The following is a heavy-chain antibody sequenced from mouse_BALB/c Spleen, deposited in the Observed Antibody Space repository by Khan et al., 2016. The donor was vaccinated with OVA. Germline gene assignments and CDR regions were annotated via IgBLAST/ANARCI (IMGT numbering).Heavy chain of an antibody. CDR3: ARRNYFGYTFAY. CDR1: GYTFTDYY. Sequence: QVQLQQSGAELARPGASVKLSCKASGYTFTDYYINWVKQRTGQGLEWIGEISPGSGDTYYNERIKGKATLTADKSSSTVFFQLSSLPSEASAVYFCARRNYFGYTFAYWGQGTLVTVSA. D-gene: IGHD1-2*01. V-gene: IGHV1-77*01. J-gene: IGHJ3*01. CDR2: ISPGSGDT.